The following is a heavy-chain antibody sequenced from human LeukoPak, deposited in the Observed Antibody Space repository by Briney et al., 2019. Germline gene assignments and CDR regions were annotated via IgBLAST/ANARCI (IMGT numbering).Heavy chain of an antibody. CDR3: ARHLRMAALDY. V-gene: IGHV3-33*01. CDR2: IWYDGSNK. J-gene: IGHJ4*02. Sequence: GGSLSLCCAAPGFTFSSYGMHWVRQAPGKGLDSFAVIWYDGSNKYYADSVKGRFTISRDISKNTRYLQLNSLSAAHTAVYYCARHLRMAALDYWGQATLVTVFS. D-gene: IGHD2-15*01. CDR1: GFTFSSYG.